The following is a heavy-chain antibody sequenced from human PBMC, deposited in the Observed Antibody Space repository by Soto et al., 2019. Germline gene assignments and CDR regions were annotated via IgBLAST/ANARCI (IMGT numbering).Heavy chain of an antibody. CDR1: GYSISSDYY. V-gene: IGHV4-38-2*02. CDR2: VYQSGST. D-gene: IGHD1-26*01. J-gene: IGHJ3*02. Sequence: TSETLSLTCAVPGYSISSDYYWGWIRQPPGKGLEWIGSVYQSGSTYSNPSLTSRVTISVDTSKNQFSLKLTSVTAADTAVYYCARDFRRSASYEHAFDIWGQGTVVTVSS. CDR3: ARDFRRSASYEHAFDI.